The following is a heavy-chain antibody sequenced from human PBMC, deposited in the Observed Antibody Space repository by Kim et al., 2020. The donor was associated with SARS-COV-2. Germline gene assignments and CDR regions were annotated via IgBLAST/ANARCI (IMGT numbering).Heavy chain of an antibody. Sequence: GGSLRLSCAASGFTFSSYAMHCVRQAPGKGLEWVAIIWSDGNNKYYADSVSGRFSISRDNSKNKLYLQMNSLRDEDTAIYYCAKDPYGSGSSYGMDVWGQGTTVTVSS. CDR2: IWSDGNNK. CDR1: GFTFSSYA. CDR3: AKDPYGSGSSYGMDV. J-gene: IGHJ6*02. D-gene: IGHD3-10*01. V-gene: IGHV3-33*06.